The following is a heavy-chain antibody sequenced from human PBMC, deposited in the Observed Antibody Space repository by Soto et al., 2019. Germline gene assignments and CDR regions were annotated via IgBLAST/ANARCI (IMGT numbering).Heavy chain of an antibody. CDR2: ISISSDNT. CDR3: ARSYNYGSYWYFDL. Sequence: QVQLVQSGAEVKKPGASVKVSCKASGYTFSDYGITWVRQAPGQGLEWMGWISISSDNTHFEESLQGRVTMTSDKTSTAYMELWRLRSDDSAMYYCARSYNYGSYWYFDLWGRGTLVTVSS. D-gene: IGHD3-10*01. J-gene: IGHJ2*01. CDR1: GYTFSDYG. V-gene: IGHV1-18*04.